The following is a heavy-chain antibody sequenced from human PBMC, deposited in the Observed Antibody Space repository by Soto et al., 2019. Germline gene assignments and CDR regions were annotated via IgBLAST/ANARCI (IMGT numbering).Heavy chain of an antibody. V-gene: IGHV4-59*08. CDR2: IYYSGST. Sequence: QVQLQESGPGLVKPSETLSLTCTVSGGSISSYYWSWIRQPPGKGLEWIGYIYYSGSTNYNPSLKSRVTISVDTSKNQFSLKLSSVTAADTVVYYCAGEGYSSSWYRYYGMDVWGQGTTVTVSS. CDR1: GGSISSYY. CDR3: AGEGYSSSWYRYYGMDV. D-gene: IGHD6-13*01. J-gene: IGHJ6*02.